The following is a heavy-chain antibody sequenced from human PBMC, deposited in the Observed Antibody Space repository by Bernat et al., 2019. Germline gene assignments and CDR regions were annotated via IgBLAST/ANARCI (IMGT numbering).Heavy chain of an antibody. V-gene: IGHV4-39*01. CDR3: ARHAGWSSSWYGGGWFVP. CDR2: IYYSGST. J-gene: IGHJ5*02. Sequence: QLQLQESGPGLVKPSETLSLTCTVSGGSISSSSYYWGWIRQPPGKGLEWIGSIYYSGSTYYNPSLKSRVTISVDTSKNQFSLKLSSVTAADTAVYYCARHAGWSSSWYGGGWFVPWGQGTLVTVSS. D-gene: IGHD6-13*01. CDR1: GGSISSSSYY.